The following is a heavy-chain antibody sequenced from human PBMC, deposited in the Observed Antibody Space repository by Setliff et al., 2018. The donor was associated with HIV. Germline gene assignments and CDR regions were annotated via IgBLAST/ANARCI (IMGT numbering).Heavy chain of an antibody. CDR3: AKAAALERAFDY. CDR1: GFIFGDYT. D-gene: IGHD1-26*01. CDR2: ISWDGATT. J-gene: IGHJ4*02. V-gene: IGHV3-43*01. Sequence: PGGSLRLSCAASGFIFGDYTMHWVRQAPGKGLEWISVISWDGATTYYADSVKGRFTISRDNRKNSLYLQMDSLTIEDTALYFCAKAAALERAFDYWGQGTLVTVSS.